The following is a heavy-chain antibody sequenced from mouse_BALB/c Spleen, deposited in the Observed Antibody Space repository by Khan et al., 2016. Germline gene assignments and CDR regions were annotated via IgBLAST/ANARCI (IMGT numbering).Heavy chain of an antibody. CDR1: GYSFTAYY. Sequence: VQLQQSGPELMKPGASVRISCKASGYSFTAYYIHWVKQSHGKSLEWIGYIDPFNGDTSYHQNFRGKAPLTVDKSSTTAYMHLSSLASEDSAVYYCARGGLNYYAMDYWGLGTSVTVSS. D-gene: IGHD3-3*01. CDR2: IDPFNGDT. J-gene: IGHJ4*01. V-gene: IGHV1S135*01. CDR3: ARGGLNYYAMDY.